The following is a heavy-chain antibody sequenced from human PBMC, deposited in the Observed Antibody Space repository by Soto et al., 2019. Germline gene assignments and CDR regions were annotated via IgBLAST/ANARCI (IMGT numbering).Heavy chain of an antibody. CDR2: ISAYTDTP. CDR1: GYTFTNFG. D-gene: IGHD2-2*01. V-gene: IGHV1-18*01. CDR3: ARVTPGVEACFDP. J-gene: IGHJ5*02. Sequence: EASVKVSCKASGYTFTNFGVTWVRRAPGQGLEWMGWISAYTDTPNYAQKFQGRVTMTIDTSTSTAYMDLRSLTSDDTAVYYCARVTPGVEACFDPWGQGTLVTVSS.